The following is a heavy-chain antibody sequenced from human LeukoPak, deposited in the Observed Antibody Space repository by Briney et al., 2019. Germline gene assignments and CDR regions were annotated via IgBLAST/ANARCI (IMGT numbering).Heavy chain of an antibody. V-gene: IGHV1-18*01. J-gene: IGHJ4*02. CDR3: ARDSAAVTSIGFDY. CDR1: GYTFISYG. Sequence: ASVKVSCKASGYTFISYGISWVRQAPGQGLEWMGWISAYNGNTNYAQKLQGRVTMTTDTSTSTAYMELRSLRSDDTAVYYCARDSAAVTSIGFDYWGQGTLVTVSS. D-gene: IGHD6-25*01. CDR2: ISAYNGNT.